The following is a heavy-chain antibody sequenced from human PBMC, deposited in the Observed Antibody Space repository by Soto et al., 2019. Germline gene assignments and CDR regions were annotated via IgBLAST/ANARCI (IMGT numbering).Heavy chain of an antibody. CDR2: IWYDGSNK. J-gene: IGHJ1*01. CDR3: ARGHLLYYYDSSGYYFGGGEYFQH. V-gene: IGHV3-33*01. D-gene: IGHD3-22*01. Sequence: QVQLVESGGGVVQPGRSLRLSCAASGFTFSSYGMHWVRQAPGKGLEWVAVIWYDGSNKYYADSVKGRFTISRDNSKNTLYLQMNSLRAEDTAVYYCARGHLLYYYDSSGYYFGGGEYFQHWGQGTLVTVSS. CDR1: GFTFSSYG.